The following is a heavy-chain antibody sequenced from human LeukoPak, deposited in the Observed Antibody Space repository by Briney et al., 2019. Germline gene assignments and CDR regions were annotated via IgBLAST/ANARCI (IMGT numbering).Heavy chain of an antibody. CDR2: IYYSGST. V-gene: IGHV4-59*01. CDR1: GGSISSYY. D-gene: IGHD2-2*01. J-gene: IGHJ5*02. Sequence: SETLSLTCTVSGGSISSYYWSWIRQPPGKGLEWIGYIYYSGSTNYNPSLKSRVTISVDTSKNQFSLKLSSVTAADTAVYYCAREEGMGYCSSTSCWNWFDPWGRGTLVTVSS. CDR3: AREEGMGYCSSTSCWNWFDP.